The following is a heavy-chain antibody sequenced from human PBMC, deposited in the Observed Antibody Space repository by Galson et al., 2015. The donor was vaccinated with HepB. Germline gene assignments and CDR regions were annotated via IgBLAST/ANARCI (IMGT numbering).Heavy chain of an antibody. J-gene: IGHJ2*01. CDR3: ARVSPYGDYGWYFDL. CDR1: GYTFTSYG. Sequence: SVKVSCKASGYTFTSYGISWVRQAPGQGLEWMGWISAYNGNTNYAQKLQGRVTMTTDTSTSTAYMELRSLRSDDTAVYYCARVSPYGDYGWYFDLWGRGTLVTVSS. CDR2: ISAYNGNT. D-gene: IGHD4-17*01. V-gene: IGHV1-18*04.